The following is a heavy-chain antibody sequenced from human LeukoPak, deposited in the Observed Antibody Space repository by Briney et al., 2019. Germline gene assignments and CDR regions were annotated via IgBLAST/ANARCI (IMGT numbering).Heavy chain of an antibody. J-gene: IGHJ1*01. Sequence: GGSLRLSCAASGFTFSNAWMSWVRQAPGKGLEWVGRIKSKTDGGTTDYAAPVKGRFTISRDDSKNTLYLKMNSLKTEDTAVYYCTTGLYSSSWYGYQHWGQGTLVTVSS. V-gene: IGHV3-15*01. CDR1: GFTFSNAW. CDR3: TTGLYSSSWYGYQH. D-gene: IGHD6-13*01. CDR2: IKSKTDGGTT.